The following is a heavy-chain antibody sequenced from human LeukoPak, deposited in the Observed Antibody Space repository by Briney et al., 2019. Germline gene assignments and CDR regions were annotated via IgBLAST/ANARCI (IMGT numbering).Heavy chain of an antibody. Sequence: GRSLRLSCAASGFTFSTYGMEWVRQAPGKGLEWVSVIYFGGDTYYADSVKGRFTVSRHNSKNTVYLQMNSLRAEDTAVYYCASSGKWLRFDWYYFDYWGQGTLVTVSS. V-gene: IGHV3-53*04. J-gene: IGHJ4*02. CDR2: IYFGGDT. D-gene: IGHD5-12*01. CDR3: ASSGKWLRFDWYYFDY. CDR1: GFTFSTYG.